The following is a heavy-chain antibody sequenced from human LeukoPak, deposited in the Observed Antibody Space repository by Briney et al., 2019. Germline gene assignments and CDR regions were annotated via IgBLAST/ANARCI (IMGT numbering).Heavy chain of an antibody. Sequence: SGGSLRLSCAASGFTFSSYWMHWVRQAPGKGLEWVSVIYSGDSTYYADSVKGRFTISRDNSKNTLYLQVNSLRVEDTAVYYCARALKGYYFDYWGQGTLVTVSS. CDR1: GFTFSSYW. V-gene: IGHV3-53*01. J-gene: IGHJ4*02. CDR3: ARALKGYYFDY. CDR2: IYSGDST.